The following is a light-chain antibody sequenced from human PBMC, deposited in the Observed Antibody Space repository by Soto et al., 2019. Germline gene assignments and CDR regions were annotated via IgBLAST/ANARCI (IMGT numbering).Light chain of an antibody. CDR2: SND. V-gene: IGLV1-44*01. Sequence: QSVLTQPPSASGTPGQRVTISCSGSNSNIGSNTVNWYQQLPGTAPKLLIYSNDQRPSGVPDRFSGSKSGTSASLAISGVQSEDEADDYCAAWDDSLNGVVFGGGTQLTVL. J-gene: IGLJ7*01. CDR3: AAWDDSLNGVV. CDR1: NSNIGSNT.